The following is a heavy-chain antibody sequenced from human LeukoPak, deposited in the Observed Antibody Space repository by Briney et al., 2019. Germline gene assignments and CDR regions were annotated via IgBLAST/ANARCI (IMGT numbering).Heavy chain of an antibody. J-gene: IGHJ4*02. CDR3: ARGDLAYGDYGGYFDY. Sequence: GGSLRLSCAASGFTSSSYSMNWVRQAPGKGLEWVSYISSSSSTIYYADSVKGRFTISRDNAKNSLYLQMNSLRAEDTAVYYCARGDLAYGDYGGYFDYWGQGTLVTVSS. CDR2: ISSSSSTI. V-gene: IGHV3-48*01. CDR1: GFTSSSYS. D-gene: IGHD4-17*01.